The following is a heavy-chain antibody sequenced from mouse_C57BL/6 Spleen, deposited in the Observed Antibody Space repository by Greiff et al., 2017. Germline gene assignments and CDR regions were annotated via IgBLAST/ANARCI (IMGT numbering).Heavy chain of an antibody. CDR2: INYDGSST. Sequence: EVQLVESEGGLVQPGSSMKLSCTASGFTFSDYYMAWVRQVPEKGLEWVANINYDGSSTYYLDSLKSRFIISRDNAKNILYLQMSSLKSEDTATYYCARDRYYYGSSPYAMDYWGQGTSVTVSS. D-gene: IGHD1-1*01. V-gene: IGHV5-16*01. CDR3: ARDRYYYGSSPYAMDY. J-gene: IGHJ4*01. CDR1: GFTFSDYY.